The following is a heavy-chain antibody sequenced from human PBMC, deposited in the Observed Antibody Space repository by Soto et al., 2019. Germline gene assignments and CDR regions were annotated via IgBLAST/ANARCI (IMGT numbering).Heavy chain of an antibody. CDR1: GFTFSTYA. CDR3: AKVSLGALTFTDYYYDGRDG. D-gene: IGHD1-26*01. V-gene: IGHV3-23*01. CDR2: ISGGGGST. Sequence: PGGSLRLSCAASGFTFSTYAMNWVRQAPGKGLEWVSAISGGGGSTYYADSVKGRVTISRDNSKNTLYLQMNSLRAEDTAVYYCAKVSLGALTFTDYYYDGRDGWGQVTTFTVSS. J-gene: IGHJ6*02.